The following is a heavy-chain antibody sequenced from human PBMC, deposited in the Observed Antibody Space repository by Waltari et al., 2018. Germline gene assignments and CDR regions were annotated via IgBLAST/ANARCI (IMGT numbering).Heavy chain of an antibody. J-gene: IGHJ3*01. CDR3: AAALGGGISASRPFHF. CDR1: GDTFTDNY. Sequence: EVQLLQSGAEVKKPGTPVKISCKVSGDTFTDNYIHWIQQAPGKGLQWMGLLDPEDGQAVYAEKFQGRVTMTADTSIHTAYMKLTSLTSEDTAFYYCAAALGGGISASRPFHFWGQGTMITVSS. CDR2: LDPEDGQA. D-gene: IGHD3-10*01. V-gene: IGHV1-69-2*01.